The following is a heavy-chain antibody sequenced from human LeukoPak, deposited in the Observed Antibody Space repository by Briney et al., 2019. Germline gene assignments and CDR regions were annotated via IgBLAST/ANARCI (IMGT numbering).Heavy chain of an antibody. V-gene: IGHV3-48*01. J-gene: IGHJ6*03. CDR3: ASGYCSSTSCYWIGGMDV. D-gene: IGHD2-2*01. Sequence: QPGGSLRLSCAASGFTFSSYSMNCVRHAPGKWLGWASYISSSSSNTYYADSVTGRSTISRDTAKNSLYQQMTSLRAEDTAVYYCASGYCSSTSCYWIGGMDVWGKGTTVTVSS. CDR1: GFTFSSYS. CDR2: ISSSSSNT.